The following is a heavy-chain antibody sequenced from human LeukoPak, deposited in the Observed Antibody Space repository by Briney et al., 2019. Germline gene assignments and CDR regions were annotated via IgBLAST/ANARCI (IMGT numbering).Heavy chain of an antibody. D-gene: IGHD6-19*01. J-gene: IGHJ4*02. Sequence: ASVKVSCKXSGYTFTSYGISWVRQAPGQGLERMGWISAYNGNTNYAQKLQGRVTMTTDTSTSTAYMELRSLRSDDTAVYYCARTLLGYSSGWYWYFDYWGQGTLVTVSS. CDR2: ISAYNGNT. CDR1: GYTFTSYG. V-gene: IGHV1-18*01. CDR3: ARTLLGYSSGWYWYFDY.